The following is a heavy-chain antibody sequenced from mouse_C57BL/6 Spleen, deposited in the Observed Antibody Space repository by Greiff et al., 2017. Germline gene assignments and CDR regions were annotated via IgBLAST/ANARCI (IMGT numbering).Heavy chain of an antibody. D-gene: IGHD4-1*01. V-gene: IGHV1-42*01. CDR2: INPSTGGT. CDR1: GYSFTGYY. J-gene: IGHJ2*01. Sequence: EVKLQESGPELVKPGASVKISCKASGYSFTGYYMNWVKQSPEKSLEWIGEINPSTGGTTYNQKFKAKATLTVDKSSSTAYMQLKSLTSEDSAVYYCARWNWDHYYFDYWGQGTTLTVSS. CDR3: ARWNWDHYYFDY.